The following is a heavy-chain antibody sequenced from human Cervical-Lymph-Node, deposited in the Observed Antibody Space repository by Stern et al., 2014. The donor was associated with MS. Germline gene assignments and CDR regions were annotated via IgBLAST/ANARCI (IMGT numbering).Heavy chain of an antibody. Sequence: QVQLVQSGAEVKKPGASVKVSCKASGYSFTGYHVHWVRQAPGQGLEWMGRIDPNRGDTNFAPKFQGRIPMTRDPSIGTAFLELSSLRSNDTAVFYCARVPPDPDFGDESYGQFYYFGMDVWGQGTTVIVSS. J-gene: IGHJ6*02. CDR1: GYSFTGYH. CDR3: ARVPPDPDFGDESYGQFYYFGMDV. V-gene: IGHV1-2*06. CDR2: IDPNRGDT. D-gene: IGHD3-16*01.